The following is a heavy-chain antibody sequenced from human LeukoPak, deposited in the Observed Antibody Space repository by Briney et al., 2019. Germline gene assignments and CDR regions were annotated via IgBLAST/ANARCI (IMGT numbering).Heavy chain of an antibody. Sequence: GGSLRLSCAVSGFTFNGYAMSWVRQAPGKGLEWVSAISGSGGSTYYADSVKGRFTISRDSSKNTLYLQMNSLRAEDTALYYCAKDLTVRGMDVWGQGTTVTVSS. CDR3: AKDLTVRGMDV. D-gene: IGHD4-17*01. CDR1: GFTFNGYA. J-gene: IGHJ6*02. CDR2: ISGSGGST. V-gene: IGHV3-23*01.